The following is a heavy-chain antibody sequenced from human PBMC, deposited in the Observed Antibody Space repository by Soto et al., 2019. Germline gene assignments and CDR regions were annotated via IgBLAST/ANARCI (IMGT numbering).Heavy chain of an antibody. CDR2: INHSGST. V-gene: IGHV4-34*01. Sequence: SETLSLTCAVYGGSISGYYWSWIRQPPGKGLEWIGEINHSGSTNYNPSLKSRVTISVDTSKNQFSLKLSSVTAADTAVYYCARGGIARYYYHHGMDVWGQGTRSPSP. CDR1: GGSISGYY. J-gene: IGHJ6*02. D-gene: IGHD6-13*01. CDR3: ARGGIARYYYHHGMDV.